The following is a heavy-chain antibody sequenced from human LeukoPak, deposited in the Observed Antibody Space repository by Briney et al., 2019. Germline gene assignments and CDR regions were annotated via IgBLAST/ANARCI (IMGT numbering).Heavy chain of an antibody. D-gene: IGHD6-13*01. CDR1: GFNFDDYT. CDR2: ISWNSDFI. J-gene: IGHJ4*02. CDR3: ARASSSWYYFDY. Sequence: GGSLRLSCAASGFNFDDYTMHWVRQPPGKGLEWVSGISWNSDFIVYGDSVKGRFTISRDNAKNSLYLQMNSLRAEDTAVYYSARASSSWYYFDYWGQGTLVTVSS. V-gene: IGHV3-9*01.